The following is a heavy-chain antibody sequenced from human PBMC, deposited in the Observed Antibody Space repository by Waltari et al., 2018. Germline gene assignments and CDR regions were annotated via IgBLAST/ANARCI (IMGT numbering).Heavy chain of an antibody. CDR3: ANPSKDSSGYLSYYFDY. V-gene: IGHV1-69*01. CDR2: FNPIFGKA. Sequence: QVQLVQSGAEVKKPGSSVKVSCKASGGTFSSYAISWVRQAPGQGLEWMGGFNPIFGKANYGRKFQGRVTITADESTSTAYMELSSLRSEDTAVYYCANPSKDSSGYLSYYFDYWGQGTLVTVSS. D-gene: IGHD3-22*01. J-gene: IGHJ4*02. CDR1: GGTFSSYA.